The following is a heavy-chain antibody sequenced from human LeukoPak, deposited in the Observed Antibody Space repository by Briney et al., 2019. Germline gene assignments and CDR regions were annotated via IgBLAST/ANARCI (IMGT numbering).Heavy chain of an antibody. Sequence: SGPTLVNPTQTLTLTCTFSGFSLSTSGVGVGWIRQPPGKALKWLALIYWDDDKRYSPSLKSRLTITKDTSKNQVVLTMTNMDPVDTATYYCAHRYSYGHAFDYWGQGTLVTVSS. CDR2: IYWDDDK. CDR1: GFSLSTSGVG. D-gene: IGHD5-18*01. J-gene: IGHJ4*02. CDR3: AHRYSYGHAFDY. V-gene: IGHV2-5*02.